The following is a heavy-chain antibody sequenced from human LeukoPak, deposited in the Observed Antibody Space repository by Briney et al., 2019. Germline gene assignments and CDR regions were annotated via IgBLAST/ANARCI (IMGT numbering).Heavy chain of an antibody. Sequence: GGSLRLSCTASGFTFSTYGMNWVRQAPGKGLEWVSYISSSGSTIYYADSVKGRFTISRDNAKNSLYLQMNSLRAEDTAVYYCAREGYSRGIDYWGQGTLVTVSS. CDR1: GFTFSTYG. J-gene: IGHJ4*02. CDR3: AREGYSRGIDY. D-gene: IGHD6-13*01. CDR2: ISSSGSTI. V-gene: IGHV3-48*04.